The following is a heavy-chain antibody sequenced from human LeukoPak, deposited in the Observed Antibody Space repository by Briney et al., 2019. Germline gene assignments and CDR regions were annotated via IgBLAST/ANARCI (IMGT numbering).Heavy chain of an antibody. J-gene: IGHJ4*02. CDR1: GFTFSSYA. D-gene: IGHD3-22*01. V-gene: IGHV3-23*01. CDR2: ISGSGGST. Sequence: PGGSLRLSCAASGFTFSSYAMSWVRQAPGKGLEWVSAISGSGGSTYYADSVKGRFTISRDSSKNTLYLQMNSLRAEDTAVYYCAKDRNYYDSSGYYYGYWGQGTLVTVSS. CDR3: AKDRNYYDSSGYYYGY.